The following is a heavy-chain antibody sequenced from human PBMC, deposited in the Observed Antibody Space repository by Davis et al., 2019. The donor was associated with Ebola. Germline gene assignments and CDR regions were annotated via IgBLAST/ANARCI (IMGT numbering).Heavy chain of an antibody. Sequence: SFSSYDMNWVRQAPGKGLEWIGSIYYSGSTYYNPSLKSRVTISVDTSKNQFSLKLSSVTAADTAVYYRARYLWIGYSSSPFDYWGQGTLVAVSS. CDR2: IYYSGST. CDR3: ARYLWIGYSSSPFDY. CDR1: SFSSYD. V-gene: IGHV4-39*07. D-gene: IGHD6-13*01. J-gene: IGHJ4*02.